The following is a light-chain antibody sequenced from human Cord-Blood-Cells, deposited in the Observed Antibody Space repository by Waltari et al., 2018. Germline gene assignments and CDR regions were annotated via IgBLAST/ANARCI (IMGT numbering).Light chain of an antibody. CDR1: QSVSSSY. CDR2: GSS. J-gene: IGKJ4*01. V-gene: IGKV3-20*01. CDR3: QQDGSSPT. Sequence: EIVLTQSPGTLSLSPGERATLSCRASQSVSSSYLAWYQQKPGQAPRLLIYGSSSRATGIPDRFRGRGSGTDFTLTISRLEPEDFAVYYCQQDGSSPTFGGGTKVEIK.